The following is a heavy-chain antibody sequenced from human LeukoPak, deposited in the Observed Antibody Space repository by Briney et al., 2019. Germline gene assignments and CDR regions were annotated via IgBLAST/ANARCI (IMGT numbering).Heavy chain of an antibody. CDR2: ISYDGSNT. Sequence: GRSLRVSCAASGFTLSNYGMHWVRQAPGKGLECVAVISYDGSNTNYTDAVKGRFTISRDNSKNTLYLQMNSLRAEDTAVYYCAKELRYYYGMDVWGQGTTVTVSS. CDR3: AKELRYYYGMDV. V-gene: IGHV3-30*18. J-gene: IGHJ6*02. CDR1: GFTLSNYG.